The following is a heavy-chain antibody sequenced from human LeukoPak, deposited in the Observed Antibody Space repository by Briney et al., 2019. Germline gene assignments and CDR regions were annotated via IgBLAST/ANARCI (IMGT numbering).Heavy chain of an antibody. CDR1: GFTFSKHA. J-gene: IGHJ3*01. CDR3: ARGASSWEYTTFDV. V-gene: IGHV3-21*04. CDR2: ISSSGTYI. D-gene: IGHD6-13*01. Sequence: PGGSLRLSCETSGFTFSKHALNWVRQAPGKGLEWVSSISSSGTYIYYADSLKGRFTISRDNSNNALFLQMNSLRAEDMAIYYCARGASSWEYTTFDVWGQGTIVTVSS.